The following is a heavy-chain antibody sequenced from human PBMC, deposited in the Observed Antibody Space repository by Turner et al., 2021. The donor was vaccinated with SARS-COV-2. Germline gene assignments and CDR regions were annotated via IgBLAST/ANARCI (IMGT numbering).Heavy chain of an antibody. CDR3: ATREYSSGHFDY. CDR1: DGSISSNIYY. Sequence: QLQLQESGPGLVKPSETLSPTCTVSDGSISSNIYYWSWIRQSPGKGLEWIGSIYYSGDTFNNPSLKSRVTISMDTSKNQFSLRLTSVTAADTAVYYCATREYSSGHFDYWGQGTLVTVSS. V-gene: IGHV4-39*01. D-gene: IGHD5-18*01. CDR2: IYYSGDT. J-gene: IGHJ4*02.